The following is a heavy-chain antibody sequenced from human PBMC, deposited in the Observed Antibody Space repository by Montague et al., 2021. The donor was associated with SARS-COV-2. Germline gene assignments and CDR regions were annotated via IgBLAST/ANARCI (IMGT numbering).Heavy chain of an antibody. CDR1: GGSFSTYS. Sequence: SETLSLTCAVHGGSFSTYSWNWIRQPPGKGLEWIGEIRHGGSTNYNPSLKSRVTISADTSKNQFSLKLTSVAAADTAVYYCARLGDGVVPSPILGVGPYYSCYHMDVWGKGTTVTVSS. J-gene: IGHJ6*03. V-gene: IGHV4-34*01. CDR2: IRHGGST. D-gene: IGHD3-10*01. CDR3: ARLGDGVVPSPILGVGPYYSCYHMDV.